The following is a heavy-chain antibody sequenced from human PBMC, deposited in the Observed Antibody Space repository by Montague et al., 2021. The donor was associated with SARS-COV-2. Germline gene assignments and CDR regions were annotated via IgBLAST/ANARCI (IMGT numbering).Heavy chain of an antibody. Sequence: RLSCAASGFTFSSYSMNWVRQAPGKGLEWVSSISSSSSYIYYADSVKGRFTISRDNAKNSPYLQMNSLRAEDTAVYYCARGVRGSGTRSLWGQGTLVTVSS. CDR1: GFTFSSYS. CDR3: ARGVRGSGTRSL. V-gene: IGHV3-21*01. J-gene: IGHJ4*02. D-gene: IGHD2-2*01. CDR2: ISSSSSYI.